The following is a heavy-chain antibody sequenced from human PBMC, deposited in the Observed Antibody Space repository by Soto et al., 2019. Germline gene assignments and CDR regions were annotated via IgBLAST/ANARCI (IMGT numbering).Heavy chain of an antibody. CDR3: ARGGKDIVLMVYVIGGYYFDY. J-gene: IGHJ4*02. D-gene: IGHD2-8*01. CDR1: GGSFSGYY. V-gene: IGHV4-34*01. Sequence: SETLSLTCAVYGGSFSGYYWSWIRQPPGKGLEWIGEINHSGSTNYNPSLKSRVTISVDTSKNQFSLKLSSVTAADTAVYYCARGGKDIVLMVYVIGGYYFDYWGQGTLVTVSS. CDR2: INHSGST.